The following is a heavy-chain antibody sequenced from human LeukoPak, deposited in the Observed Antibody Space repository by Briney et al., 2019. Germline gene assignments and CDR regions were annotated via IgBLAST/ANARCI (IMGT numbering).Heavy chain of an antibody. CDR3: ARGPRWFGGNYYYYMDV. Sequence: PGGSLRLSCAASGFTVSSNYMSWVRQAPGKGLEWVSVIYSGGSTYYADSVKGRFTISRDNSKNTLYLQMNSLRAEDTAVYYCARGPRWFGGNYYYYMDVWGKGTTVTISS. V-gene: IGHV3-53*01. CDR1: GFTVSSNY. D-gene: IGHD3-10*01. CDR2: IYSGGST. J-gene: IGHJ6*03.